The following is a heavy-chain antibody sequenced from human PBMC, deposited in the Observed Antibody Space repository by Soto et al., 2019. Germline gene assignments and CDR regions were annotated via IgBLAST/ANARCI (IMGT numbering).Heavy chain of an antibody. J-gene: IGHJ5*02. CDR3: ARVLAAGTTLFDP. V-gene: IGHV4-59*01. D-gene: IGHD6-13*01. Sequence: SETLSLTCTVSGGSISSYYWSWIRQPPGKGLEWIGYIYYSGSTNYNPSPKSRVTISVDTSKNQFSLKLSSVTAADTAVYYCARVLAAGTTLFDPWGQGTLVTVSS. CDR1: GGSISSYY. CDR2: IYYSGST.